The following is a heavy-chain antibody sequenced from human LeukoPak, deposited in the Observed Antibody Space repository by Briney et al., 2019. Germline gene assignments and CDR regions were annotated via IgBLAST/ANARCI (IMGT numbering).Heavy chain of an antibody. CDR3: ARHYYCSSTSCYKEYSGWFDP. V-gene: IGHV1-18*01. J-gene: IGHJ5*02. CDR1: GYTFTSYG. D-gene: IGHD2-2*02. CDR2: ISAYNGNT. Sequence: ASVEVSCKASGYTFTSYGISWVRQAPGQGLEWMGWISAYNGNTNYAQKLQGRVTMTADTSTSTAYMELRSLRSDDTAVYYCARHYYCSSTSCYKEYSGWFDPWGQGTLVTVSS.